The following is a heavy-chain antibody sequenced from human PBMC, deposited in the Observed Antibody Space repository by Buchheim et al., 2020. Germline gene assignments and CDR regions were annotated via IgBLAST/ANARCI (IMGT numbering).Heavy chain of an antibody. CDR1: GFTFSSYS. CDR3: ASTGTTGFYYYYMDV. V-gene: IGHV3-48*01. CDR2: ISSSSSTI. Sequence: EVQLVESGGGLVQPGGSLRLSCAASGFTFSSYSMNWVRQAPGKGLEWVSYISSSSSTIYYADSVKGRFTISRDNANNSLYLQMNSLRAEDTAVYYCASTGTTGFYYYYMDVWGKGTT. J-gene: IGHJ6*03. D-gene: IGHD1-7*01.